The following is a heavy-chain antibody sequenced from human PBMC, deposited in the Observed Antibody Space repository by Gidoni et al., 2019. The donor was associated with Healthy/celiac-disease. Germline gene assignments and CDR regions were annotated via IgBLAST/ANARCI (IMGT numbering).Heavy chain of an antibody. CDR2: IRSKANSYAT. D-gene: IGHD1-26*01. CDR3: TRHPPMEAKGMDV. Sequence: EVQLVESGGGLVQPGGSLTLSCAASGFTFSGSAMHWVRQASGKGLEWVGRIRSKANSYATAYAASVKGRFTISRDDSKNTAYLQMNSLKTEDTAVYYCTRHPPMEAKGMDVWGQGTTVTVSS. J-gene: IGHJ6*02. V-gene: IGHV3-73*01. CDR1: GFTFSGSA.